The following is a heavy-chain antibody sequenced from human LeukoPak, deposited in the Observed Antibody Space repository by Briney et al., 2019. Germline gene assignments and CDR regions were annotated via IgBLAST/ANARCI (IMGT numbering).Heavy chain of an antibody. J-gene: IGHJ3*02. CDR3: ARDFRAFWSGNDAFDI. Sequence: SQTLSLTCTVSGGSIGSGSYYWSWIRQPPGKGLEWIGYIYYSGSTNYNPSLKSRVTISVDTSKNQFSLKLSSVTAADTAVYYCARDFRAFWSGNDAFDIWGQGTMVTVSS. D-gene: IGHD3-3*01. CDR1: GGSIGSGSYY. V-gene: IGHV4-61*01. CDR2: IYYSGST.